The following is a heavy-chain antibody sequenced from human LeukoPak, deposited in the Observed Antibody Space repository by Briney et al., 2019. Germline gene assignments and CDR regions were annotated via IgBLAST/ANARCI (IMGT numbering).Heavy chain of an antibody. J-gene: IGHJ4*02. CDR2: ISYDGSNK. CDR1: GFTFSSYA. V-gene: IGHV3-30-3*01. Sequence: GGSLRLSCAASGFTFSSYAIHWVRQAPGKGLEWVAVISYDGSNKYYADSVKGRFTISRDNSKNTLYLQMNSLRAEDTAVYYCARDAGRGYYFDYWGQGTLVTVSS. D-gene: IGHD3-16*01. CDR3: ARDAGRGYYFDY.